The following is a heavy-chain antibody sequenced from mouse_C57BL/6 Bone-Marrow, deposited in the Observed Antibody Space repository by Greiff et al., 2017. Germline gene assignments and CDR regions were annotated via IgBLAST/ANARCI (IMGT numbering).Heavy chain of an antibody. D-gene: IGHD4-1*01. CDR1: GFTFSSYG. V-gene: IGHV5-6*01. CDR2: ISSGGSYT. Sequence: DVHLVESGGDLVKPGGSLKLSCAASGFTFSSYGMSWVRQTPDKRLEWVATISSGGSYTYYPDSVKGRFTISRDNAKNTLYLQMSSLKSEDTAMYYCASLTGTVDYWGQGTTLTVSS. J-gene: IGHJ2*01. CDR3: ASLTGTVDY.